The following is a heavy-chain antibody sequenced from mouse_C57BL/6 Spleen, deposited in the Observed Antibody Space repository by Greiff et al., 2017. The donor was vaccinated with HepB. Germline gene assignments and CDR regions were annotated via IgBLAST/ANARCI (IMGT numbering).Heavy chain of an antibody. Sequence: QQSCKASGYTFTSYWMDWVKQRPGQGLEWIGNIYPSDSETHYNQKFKDKATLTVDKSSSTAYMQLSSLTSEDSAVYYCARKDDYDYYFDYWGQGTTLTVSS. J-gene: IGHJ2*01. CDR1: GYTFTSYW. CDR2: IYPSDSET. D-gene: IGHD2-4*01. V-gene: IGHV1-61*01. CDR3: ARKDDYDYYFDY.